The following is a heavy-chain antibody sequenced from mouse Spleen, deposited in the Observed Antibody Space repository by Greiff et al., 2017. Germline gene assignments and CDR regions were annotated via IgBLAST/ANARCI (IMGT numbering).Heavy chain of an antibody. Sequence: QVQLKQSGPELVKPGASVKLSCKASGYTFTSYDINWVKQRPGQGLEWIGWIYPRDGSTKYNEKFKGKATLTVDTSSSTAYMELHSLTSEDSAVYFCARCRISLLLREGYFDVWGTGTTVTVSS. V-gene: IGHV1-85*01. CDR2: IYPRDGST. CDR1: GYTFTSYD. J-gene: IGHJ1*03. CDR3: ARCRISLLLREGYFDV. D-gene: IGHD1-1*01.